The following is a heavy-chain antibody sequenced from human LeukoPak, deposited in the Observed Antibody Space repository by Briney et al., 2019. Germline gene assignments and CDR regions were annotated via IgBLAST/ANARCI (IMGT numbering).Heavy chain of an antibody. CDR2: IYSGGST. V-gene: IGHV3-53*01. Sequence: GGSLRLSCAASGFTVSSNYMSWVRQAPGKGLEWVSVIYSGGSTYYADSVKGRFTISRGNSKNTLYLQMNSLRAEDTAVYYCAREGYYDSSGYHDAFDIWGQGTMVTVSS. D-gene: IGHD3-22*01. J-gene: IGHJ3*02. CDR1: GFTVSSNY. CDR3: AREGYYDSSGYHDAFDI.